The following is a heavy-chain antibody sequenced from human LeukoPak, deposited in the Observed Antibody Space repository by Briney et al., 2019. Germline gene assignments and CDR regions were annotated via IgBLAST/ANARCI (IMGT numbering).Heavy chain of an antibody. J-gene: IGHJ4*02. CDR1: GFTFSNYA. V-gene: IGHV3-30-3*01. CDR3: VKDRTGTYTLDY. D-gene: IGHD3-10*01. CDR2: ISDDGSRQ. Sequence: QPGRSLGLSCAATGFTFSNYAIHWGRQAPGKGLEWVAFISDDGSRQHYADSVKGRFTISRDNSKNTLNLQMNSLRAEDTAVYYCVKDRTGTYTLDYWGQGTLVTVSS.